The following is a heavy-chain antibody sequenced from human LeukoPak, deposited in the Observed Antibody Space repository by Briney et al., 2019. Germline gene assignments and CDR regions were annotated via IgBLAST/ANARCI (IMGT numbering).Heavy chain of an antibody. Sequence: SETLSLTCTVSGGSISSYYWSWIRQPPGKGLEWNGYIYYSGSTYYNPSLKSRVAISLDTSKNQFSLELSSVTAADTAVYYCARVSRTRYCRGGSCYSGVDAFDIWGQGTVVTVSS. V-gene: IGHV4-59*08. J-gene: IGHJ3*02. D-gene: IGHD2-15*01. CDR2: IYYSGST. CDR3: ARVSRTRYCRGGSCYSGVDAFDI. CDR1: GGSISSYY.